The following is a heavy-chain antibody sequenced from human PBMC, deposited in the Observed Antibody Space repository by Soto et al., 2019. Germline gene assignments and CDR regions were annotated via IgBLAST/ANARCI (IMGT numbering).Heavy chain of an antibody. V-gene: IGHV1-18*01. D-gene: IGHD5-12*01. J-gene: IGHJ4*02. Sequence: ASVKVSWKASGYTFTSYGISWVRQAPGQGLEWMGWISAYNGNTNYAQKLQGRVTMTTDTSTSTAYMELRSLRSDDTAVYYCARGTGWLRFRGTFDYWGQGTLVTVSS. CDR1: GYTFTSYG. CDR2: ISAYNGNT. CDR3: ARGTGWLRFRGTFDY.